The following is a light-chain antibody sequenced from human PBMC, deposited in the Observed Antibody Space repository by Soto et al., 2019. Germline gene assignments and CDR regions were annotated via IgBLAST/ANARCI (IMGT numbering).Light chain of an antibody. CDR2: AAS. Sequence: DVQITQSPSALSAAVGHRVTITFRSSQSISSYLNWYQQKPGKAPKLLIYAASSLQSGVPSRFSGTGSGTDFTLTISSLQPEDFATYYCQQSYSTPWKFGQGTKV. V-gene: IGKV1-39*01. CDR1: QSISSY. CDR3: QQSYSTPWK. J-gene: IGKJ1*01.